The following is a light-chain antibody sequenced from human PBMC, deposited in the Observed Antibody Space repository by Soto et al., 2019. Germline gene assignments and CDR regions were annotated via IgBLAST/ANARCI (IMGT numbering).Light chain of an antibody. CDR3: QTYDTGVSGSI. J-gene: IGLJ2*01. CDR1: SSNIGAGYD. Sequence: QSVLTQPPSVSGAPGQRVALSCAGTSSNIGAGYDVHWYQHLPGTAPKLLIFGNTNRPAGVPDRFSGSKSGTSASLAISGLQAADEGYYYCQTYDTGVSGSIFGGGTQLTVL. V-gene: IGLV1-40*01. CDR2: GNT.